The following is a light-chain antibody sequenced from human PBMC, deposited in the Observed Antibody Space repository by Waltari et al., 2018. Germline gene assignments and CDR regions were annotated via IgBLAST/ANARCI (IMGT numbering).Light chain of an antibody. CDR1: QSLTKRY. CDR3: QQYGSSILYT. V-gene: IGKV3-20*01. CDR2: GAA. Sequence: VLTQSPGTLSLSPGERVTLSCRASQSLTKRYLAWYQQKPGQAPRLLIYGAASRAACIQDRFSGRGSGTDFTLTISRLEPEDFAVYYCQQYGSSILYTFGQGTKLEIK. J-gene: IGKJ2*01.